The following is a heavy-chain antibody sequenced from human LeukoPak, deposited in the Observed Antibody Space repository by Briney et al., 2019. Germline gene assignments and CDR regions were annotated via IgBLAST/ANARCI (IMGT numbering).Heavy chain of an antibody. CDR2: IYYSGST. Sequence: PSETLSLTCTVSGGSISSYYWSWIRQPPGKGLEWIGYIYYSGSTNYNPSLKSRVTISVDTSKNQFSLKLSSVTAADTAVYYCARDHDYADYWGQGTLVTVSS. CDR3: ARDHDYADY. V-gene: IGHV4-59*12. J-gene: IGHJ4*02. CDR1: GGSISSYY.